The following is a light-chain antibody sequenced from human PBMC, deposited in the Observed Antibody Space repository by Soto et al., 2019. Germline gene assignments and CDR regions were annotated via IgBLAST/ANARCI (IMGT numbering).Light chain of an antibody. V-gene: IGLV2-14*01. CDR2: EVS. J-gene: IGLJ1*01. Sequence: QSVLTQPASVSGSPGQSITISCTGTSSDIGGYNYVSWHQQHPGKAPKLMLYEVSNRPSGVSNRFSGFKSGNTASLTITGLQAEDEADYYCNSYTSSSTLYVFGTGTKLTVL. CDR3: NSYTSSSTLYV. CDR1: SSDIGGYNY.